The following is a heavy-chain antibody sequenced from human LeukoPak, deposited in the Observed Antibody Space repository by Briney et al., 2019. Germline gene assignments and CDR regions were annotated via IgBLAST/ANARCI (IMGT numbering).Heavy chain of an antibody. CDR2: INHSGST. Sequence: NPSETLSLTCAVYGGSFSGYYWSWIRQPPGKGLEWIGEINHSGSTNYNPSLKSRVTISVDTSKNQFSLKLSSVTAADTAVYYCARQGGRITMTYYFDYWGQGTLVTVSS. J-gene: IGHJ4*02. CDR3: ARQGGRITMTYYFDY. CDR1: GGSFSGYY. V-gene: IGHV4-34*01. D-gene: IGHD3-22*01.